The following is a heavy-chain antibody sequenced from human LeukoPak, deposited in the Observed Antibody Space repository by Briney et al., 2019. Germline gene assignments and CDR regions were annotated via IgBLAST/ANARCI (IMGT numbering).Heavy chain of an antibody. J-gene: IGHJ4*02. CDR2: ISGSGGST. CDR1: GFTVSTTY. CDR3: AKGDSSGGDFDY. V-gene: IGHV3-23*01. Sequence: GGSLRLSCAASGFTVSTTYMTWVRQAPGKGLEWVSAISGSGGSTYYADSVKGRFTISRDNSKNTLYLQMNSLRAEDTAVYYCAKGDSSGGDFDYWGQGTLVTVSS. D-gene: IGHD3-22*01.